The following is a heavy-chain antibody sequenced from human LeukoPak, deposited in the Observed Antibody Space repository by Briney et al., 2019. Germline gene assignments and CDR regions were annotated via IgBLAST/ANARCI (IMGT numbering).Heavy chain of an antibody. CDR1: GYTFTGYY. D-gene: IGHD2-15*01. CDR2: INPNSGGT. CDR3: ATDLVVVAATSMDY. J-gene: IGHJ4*02. Sequence: ASVKVSCKASGYTFTGYYMHWVRQAPGQGLEWMGWINPNSGGTNYAQKFQGRVTMTRDTSISTAYMELSSLRSEDTAVYYCATDLVVVAATSMDYWGQGTLVTVSS. V-gene: IGHV1-2*02.